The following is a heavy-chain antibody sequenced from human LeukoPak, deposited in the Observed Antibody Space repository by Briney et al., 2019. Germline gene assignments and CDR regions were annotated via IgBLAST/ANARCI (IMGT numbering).Heavy chain of an antibody. CDR1: GGTFISYA. D-gene: IGHD3-3*01. Sequence: SVKVSCKASGGTFISYAISWVRQAPGQGLEWMGGIIPIFGTANYAQKFQGRVTITADESTSTAYMELSSLRSEDTAVYYCARALAYDFWSGYYYFDYWGQGTLVTVSS. J-gene: IGHJ4*02. CDR2: IIPIFGTA. CDR3: ARALAYDFWSGYYYFDY. V-gene: IGHV1-69*13.